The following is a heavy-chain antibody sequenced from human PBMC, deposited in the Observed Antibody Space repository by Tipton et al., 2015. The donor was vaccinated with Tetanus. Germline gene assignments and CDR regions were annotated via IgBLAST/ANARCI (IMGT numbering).Heavy chain of an antibody. Sequence: QSGPEVKKPGASMKVSCKASGYTFTGYYVHWVRQAPGQGLEWMGRINPNSGDTNYAQKFQGRVTMTRDTSISTAYMEPSRLRSDDTAVYYCARDGANWNLGYWGQGTLVTVSS. CDR2: INPNSGDT. J-gene: IGHJ4*02. D-gene: IGHD1-20*01. V-gene: IGHV1-2*06. CDR1: GYTFTGYY. CDR3: ARDGANWNLGY.